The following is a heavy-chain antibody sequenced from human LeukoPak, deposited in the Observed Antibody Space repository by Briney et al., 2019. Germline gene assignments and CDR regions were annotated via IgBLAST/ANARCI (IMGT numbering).Heavy chain of an antibody. CDR2: IYYSGST. CDR1: GGSISSYW. CDR3: ARYVWGSYPTFEDY. J-gene: IGHJ4*02. V-gene: IGHV4-59*01. D-gene: IGHD3-16*02. Sequence: SETLSLTCAVSGGSISSYWWNWIRQPPGKGLEWIGYIYYSGSTNYNTSLKSRLTISVDTSKNQFSLKLSSVTAADTAVYYCARYVWGSYPTFEDYWGQGMLVTVSS.